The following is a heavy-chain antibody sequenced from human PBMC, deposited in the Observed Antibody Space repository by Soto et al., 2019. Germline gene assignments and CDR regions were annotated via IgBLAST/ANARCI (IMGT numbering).Heavy chain of an antibody. V-gene: IGHV3-66*01. CDR1: GFTVSSNY. D-gene: IGHD5-18*01. CDR3: ARDRGYSYGRLADY. Sequence: GGSLRLSCAASGFTVSSNYMSWVRQAPGKGLEWVSVIYSGGSTYYANSVKGRFTISRDNSKNTLYLQMNSLRAEDTAVYYCARDRGYSYGRLADYWGQGTLVTVSS. J-gene: IGHJ4*02. CDR2: IYSGGST.